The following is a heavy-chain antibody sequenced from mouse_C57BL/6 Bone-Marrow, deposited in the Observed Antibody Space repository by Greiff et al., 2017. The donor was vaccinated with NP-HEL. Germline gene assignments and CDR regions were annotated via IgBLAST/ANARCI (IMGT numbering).Heavy chain of an antibody. J-gene: IGHJ1*03. Sequence: QVQLKQSGAELVKPGASVKLSCKASGYTFTSYWMHWVKQRPGQGLEWIGMIHPNSGSTNYNEKFKSKATLTVDKSSSTAYMQLSSLTSEDSAVYYCVYDGYVYFVWGTGTTVTVSS. D-gene: IGHD2-3*01. CDR2: IHPNSGST. CDR1: GYTFTSYW. V-gene: IGHV1-64*01. CDR3: VYDGYVYFV.